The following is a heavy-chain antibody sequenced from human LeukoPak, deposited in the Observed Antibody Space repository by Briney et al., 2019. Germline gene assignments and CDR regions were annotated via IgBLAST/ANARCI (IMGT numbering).Heavy chain of an antibody. Sequence: PETLSLTCTVSGYSISSGYYWGWIRQPPGKGLEWIGSIYHSGSTYYNPSLKSRVTISVDTSKNQFSLKLSSVTAAGTAVYYCVGSALVVVPAAMGSAFDIWGQGTMVTVSS. CDR1: GYSISSGYY. D-gene: IGHD2-2*01. CDR3: VGSALVVVPAAMGSAFDI. CDR2: IYHSGST. J-gene: IGHJ3*02. V-gene: IGHV4-38-2*02.